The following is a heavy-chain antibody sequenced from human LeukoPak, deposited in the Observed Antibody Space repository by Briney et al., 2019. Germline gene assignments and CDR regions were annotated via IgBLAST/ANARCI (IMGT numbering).Heavy chain of an antibody. Sequence: PGGSLRLSCAASGFNLNSYLMSWVRQAPGRGLEWVANIKKDGSEGNYLDSVKGRFTVSRDNAKNSLYLQMNSLRGEDTAIYYCARSNPNRNALDLWGQGTMVTISS. V-gene: IGHV3-7*01. CDR2: IKKDGSEG. CDR1: GFNLNSYL. J-gene: IGHJ3*01. D-gene: IGHD1-14*01. CDR3: ARSNPNRNALDL.